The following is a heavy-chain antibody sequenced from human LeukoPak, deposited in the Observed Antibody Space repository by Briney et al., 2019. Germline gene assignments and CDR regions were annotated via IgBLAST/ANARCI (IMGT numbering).Heavy chain of an antibody. V-gene: IGHV3-30*18. D-gene: IGHD5-18*01. CDR1: GFTFSSYG. Sequence: GGSLRLSCAASGFTFSSYGMHWVRQAPGKGMEWVAVISYDGSNKYYADSVKGRLTISRDNSNNTLYLQMNSLRAEDTAVYYCAKDSRGYSYGYSFDYWGQGTLVTVSS. J-gene: IGHJ4*02. CDR2: ISYDGSNK. CDR3: AKDSRGYSYGYSFDY.